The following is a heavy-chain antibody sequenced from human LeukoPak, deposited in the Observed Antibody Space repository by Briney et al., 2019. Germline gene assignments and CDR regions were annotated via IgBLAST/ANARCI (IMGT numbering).Heavy chain of an antibody. CDR3: ARPLGYSGSGSYYAY. J-gene: IGHJ4*02. D-gene: IGHD3-10*01. CDR1: GFTFSSYE. CDR2: ISIGGDTI. V-gene: IGHV3-48*03. Sequence: GGSLRLSCEASGFTFSSYEMSWVRQAPGKGLEWVSYISIGGDTIHYADSVKGRFTISRDNAKKSLYLQINSLRAEDTAVYYCARPLGYSGSGSYYAYWGQGTLVTVSA.